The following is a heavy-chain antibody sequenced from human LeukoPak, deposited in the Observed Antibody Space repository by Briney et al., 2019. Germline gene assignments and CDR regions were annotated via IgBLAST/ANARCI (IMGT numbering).Heavy chain of an antibody. CDR1: GFTVRSNY. J-gene: IGHJ4*02. Sequence: PGGSLRLSCAASGFTVRSNYMSWVRQAPGKGLEWVSVFYSGGSTYYAESVKGRFTISRDNSKNTLYLQMNSLRAEDTAVYYCARGDGYNYFDYWGQGTLVTVSS. CDR2: FYSGGST. CDR3: ARGDGYNYFDY. D-gene: IGHD5-24*01. V-gene: IGHV3-66*01.